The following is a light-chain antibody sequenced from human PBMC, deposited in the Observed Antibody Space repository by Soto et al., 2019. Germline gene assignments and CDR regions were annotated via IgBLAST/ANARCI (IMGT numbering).Light chain of an antibody. V-gene: IGKV3-11*01. Sequence: EIVLTQSPATLSLSPGERATLSCRASQSISTYLAWYQQKPGQAPRLLIYDASKRATGIPARFGGSGSGTDFTLTISSLEHEDFAVYYCQQRSNWPPPFGGGTKVEIK. CDR2: DAS. CDR3: QQRSNWPPP. CDR1: QSISTY. J-gene: IGKJ4*01.